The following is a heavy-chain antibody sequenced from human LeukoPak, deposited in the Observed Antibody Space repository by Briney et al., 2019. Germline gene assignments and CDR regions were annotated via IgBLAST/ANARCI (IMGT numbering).Heavy chain of an antibody. CDR1: GVSITKDGYS. CDR3: ASSKPDLDT. D-gene: IGHD2-2*01. Sequence: SQTLSLTCTVSGVSITKDGYSWTWIRPPPGKGLEWIGDISYSGSTKYKPSLKRRLTISGDVSKNQFSLKVKSVTASDTAVYYCASSKPDLDTWGQGTLVTVSS. CDR2: ISYSGST. J-gene: IGHJ5*02. V-gene: IGHV4-31*03.